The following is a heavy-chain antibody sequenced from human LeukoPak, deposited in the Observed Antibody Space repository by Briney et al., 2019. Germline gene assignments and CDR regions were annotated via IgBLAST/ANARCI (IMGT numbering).Heavy chain of an antibody. CDR1: GFTFSDYY. J-gene: IGHJ1*01. CDR2: ISSSGTSI. V-gene: IGHV3-11*04. D-gene: IGHD3-10*01. Sequence: GGSMRLSCAASGFTFSDYYMSWNRQAPGKGLEWVSYISSSGTSIYYADPVKGRFTISRDNAKNSLYLQMNSLRAEDTAVYYCARDQGYYGSGSNIVQHWGQGTLVTVSS. CDR3: ARDQGYYGSGSNIVQH.